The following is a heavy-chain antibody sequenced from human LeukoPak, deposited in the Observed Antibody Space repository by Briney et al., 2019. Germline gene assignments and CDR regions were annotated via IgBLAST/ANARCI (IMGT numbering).Heavy chain of an antibody. J-gene: IGHJ4*02. CDR2: IWYDGSNK. D-gene: IGHD3-22*01. CDR3: ARDPTAYYDSSGYYLNTIDY. V-gene: IGHV3-33*08. Sequence: GGSLRLSCAASGFTFSSYGMHWVRQAPGKGLEWVAVIWYDGSNKYYADSVKGRFTISRDNSKNTLYLQMISLRAEDTAVYYCARDPTAYYDSSGYYLNTIDYWGQGTLVTVSS. CDR1: GFTFSSYG.